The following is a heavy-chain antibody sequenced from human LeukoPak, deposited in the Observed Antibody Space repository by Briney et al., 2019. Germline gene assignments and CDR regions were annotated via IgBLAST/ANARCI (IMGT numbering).Heavy chain of an antibody. CDR2: ISAYNGNT. Sequence: ASVKVSCKASGYTFTSYGISWVRQAPGQGLEWMGWISAYNGNTNYAQKLQGRVTMTTDTSTSTAYMDLRSLRSDDTAVYYCARVIIAAAGRYWYFDLWGRGTLVTVSS. CDR1: GYTFTSYG. CDR3: ARVIIAAAGRYWYFDL. V-gene: IGHV1-18*01. J-gene: IGHJ2*01. D-gene: IGHD6-13*01.